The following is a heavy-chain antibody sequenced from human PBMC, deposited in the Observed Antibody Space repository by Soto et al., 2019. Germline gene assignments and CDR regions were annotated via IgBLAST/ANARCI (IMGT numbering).Heavy chain of an antibody. D-gene: IGHD3-10*01. CDR1: GFTFSSYG. Sequence: LRLSCAASGFTFSSYGMHWVRQAPGKGLEWVAVISSDGSDKYYADSVKGRFTISRDNSKNTLYVQLNRMRAEDTALYYCARDRLYGAGLIDVWGQGTTVTVSS. CDR3: ARDRLYGAGLIDV. CDR2: ISSDGSDK. J-gene: IGHJ6*02. V-gene: IGHV3-30-3*01.